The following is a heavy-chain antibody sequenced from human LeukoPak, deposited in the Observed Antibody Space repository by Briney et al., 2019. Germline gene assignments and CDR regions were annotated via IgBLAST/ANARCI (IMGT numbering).Heavy chain of an antibody. Sequence: PGGSLRLSCAASAFTFSSYAMSWVRQAPGKGLEWVSAISGSGSGTYYADSVKGRFTISRDNSKNTLYLQMNSLRAEDTAAYYCAKEQNSKGYFDFWGQGSLVTVSS. CDR1: AFTFSSYA. CDR3: AKEQNSKGYFDF. CDR2: ISGSGSGT. V-gene: IGHV3-23*01. J-gene: IGHJ4*02. D-gene: IGHD4-23*01.